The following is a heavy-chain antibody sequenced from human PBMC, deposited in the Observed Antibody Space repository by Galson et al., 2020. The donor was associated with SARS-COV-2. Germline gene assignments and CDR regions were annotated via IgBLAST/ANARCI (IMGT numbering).Heavy chain of an antibody. Sequence: SQTLSLTCAISGDSVSSNSAAWNWIRQSPSRGLEWLGRTYYRSKWYNDYAVSVKSRITINPDTSKNQFSLQLNSVTPEDTAVYYCARDRLGYCSSTSCYFTDAFDIWGQGTMVTVSS. D-gene: IGHD2-2*01. J-gene: IGHJ3*02. CDR2: TYYRSKWYN. CDR3: ARDRLGYCSSTSCYFTDAFDI. V-gene: IGHV6-1*01. CDR1: GDSVSSNSAA.